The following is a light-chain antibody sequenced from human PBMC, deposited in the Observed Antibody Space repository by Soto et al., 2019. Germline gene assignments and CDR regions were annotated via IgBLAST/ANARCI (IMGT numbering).Light chain of an antibody. V-gene: IGKV3D-15*01. CDR2: DAA. Sequence: EIVMTQSPATLSVSPGERATLSCRGSRSVSSYLAGYQQKPGQAPRLLIYDAANRATGIPARFSGSGSGTEFTLTISSLQSEDFAVYYCQQYNNWPPLTFGQGTKVDIK. CDR3: QQYNNWPPLT. J-gene: IGKJ1*01. CDR1: RSVSSY.